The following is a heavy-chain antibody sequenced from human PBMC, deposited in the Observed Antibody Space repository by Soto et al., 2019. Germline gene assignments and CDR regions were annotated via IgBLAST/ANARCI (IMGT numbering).Heavy chain of an antibody. CDR3: ARAPNYCTNGVCYVYLDY. CDR2: INAGNGNT. J-gene: IGHJ4*02. V-gene: IGHV1-3*05. D-gene: IGHD2-8*01. CDR1: GYTFTSYA. Sequence: QVQLVQSGAEEKKPGASVKVSCKASGYTFTSYAMHWVRQAPGQRLEWMGWINAGNGNTKYSQKFQGRVTITRDTCASTAYMELSRLRSEDTAVYYCARAPNYCTNGVCYVYLDYWGQGTLVTVSS.